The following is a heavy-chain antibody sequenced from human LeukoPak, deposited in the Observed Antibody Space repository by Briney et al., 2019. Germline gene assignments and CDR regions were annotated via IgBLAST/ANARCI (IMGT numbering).Heavy chain of an antibody. CDR2: IYYSGST. J-gene: IGHJ4*02. Sequence: PSETLSLTCAVSGGSISSSSYYWGWIRQPPGKGLEWIGSIYYSGSTYYNPSLKSRVTISVDTSKNQFSLKLSSETAADTAVYYCARHPNQYYFDYWGQGTLVTVSS. V-gene: IGHV4-39*01. CDR1: GGSISSSSYY. CDR3: ARHPNQYYFDY. D-gene: IGHD1-14*01.